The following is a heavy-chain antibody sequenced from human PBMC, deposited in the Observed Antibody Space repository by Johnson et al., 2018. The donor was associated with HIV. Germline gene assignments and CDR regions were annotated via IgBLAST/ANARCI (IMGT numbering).Heavy chain of an antibody. CDR3: ARTSEWATYQDAFDI. Sequence: VQLVESGGGVVRPGGSLRLACAATGFTFDDYGMSWVRQGPGKGLEWVSGINWNGGSTGYGDSVQGRFPISRDNAKNTLYLQMNSLRAEDTAVYYCARTSEWATYQDAFDIWGQGTMVTVSS. CDR2: INWNGGST. V-gene: IGHV3-20*04. D-gene: IGHD1-26*01. CDR1: GFTFDDYG. J-gene: IGHJ3*02.